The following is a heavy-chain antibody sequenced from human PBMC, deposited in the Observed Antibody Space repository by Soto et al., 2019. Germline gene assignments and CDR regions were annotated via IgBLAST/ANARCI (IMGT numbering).Heavy chain of an antibody. CDR2: IYYSGST. V-gene: IGHV4-31*03. J-gene: IGHJ3*02. CDR3: ARDRDSSSWPDAFDI. Sequence: PSETLSLTCTVSGGSISSGGYYWSWIRQHPGKGLEWIGYIYYSGSTYYNPSLKSRVTISVDTSKNQFSLKLSSVTAADTAVYYFARDRDSSSWPDAFDIWGQGTMVTVSS. D-gene: IGHD6-13*01. CDR1: GGSISSGGYY.